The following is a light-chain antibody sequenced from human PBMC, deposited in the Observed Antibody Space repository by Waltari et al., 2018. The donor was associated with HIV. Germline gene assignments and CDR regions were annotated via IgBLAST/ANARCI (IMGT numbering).Light chain of an antibody. CDR1: QSIGDW. Sequence: DIQMTQSPSALSASVGDRVTITCRASQSIGDWLAWYQQKPGRAPKLLIYKSSNLESGVPIRFSGSGFGTEFTLSINNLQPDDFATYYCQQYKTFSTFGGGTKVEIK. J-gene: IGKJ4*01. V-gene: IGKV1-5*03. CDR2: KSS. CDR3: QQYKTFST.